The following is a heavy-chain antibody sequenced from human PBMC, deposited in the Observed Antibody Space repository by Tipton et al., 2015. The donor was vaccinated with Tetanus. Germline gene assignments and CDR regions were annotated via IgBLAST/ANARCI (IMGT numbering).Heavy chain of an antibody. Sequence: QLVQSGAEVRKPGASVKVSCKAAGYTFTGNYLQWVRQAPGQGLEWMGWINPDSGGTNSAQKFQGRVTMTRDTSISTAYMELSRLRSDDTAVYYCARAGPQATFGVKYGMDVWGQGTTATVSS. CDR1: GYTFTGNY. CDR3: ARAGPQATFGVKYGMDV. CDR2: INPDSGGT. D-gene: IGHD3-3*01. V-gene: IGHV1-2*02. J-gene: IGHJ6*02.